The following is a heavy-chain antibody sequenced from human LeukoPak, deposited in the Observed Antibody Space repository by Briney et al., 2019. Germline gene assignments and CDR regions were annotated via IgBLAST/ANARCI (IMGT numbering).Heavy chain of an antibody. V-gene: IGHV1-2*02. CDR3: ARDLYGGNSPYYYYYGMDV. Sequence: ASVTVSFKASGYTFSDYYMHWVRQAPGQGREGMGWINPNSGGTNYAQKFQGRVTMTRDTSISTAYMELSRLRSDDTAVYYCARDLYGGNSPYYYYYGMDVCGQGTTVTVSS. J-gene: IGHJ6*02. D-gene: IGHD4-23*01. CDR1: GYTFSDYY. CDR2: INPNSGGT.